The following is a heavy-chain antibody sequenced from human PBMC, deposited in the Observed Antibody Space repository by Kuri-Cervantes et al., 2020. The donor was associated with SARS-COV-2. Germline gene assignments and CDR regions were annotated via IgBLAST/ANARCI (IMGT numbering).Heavy chain of an antibody. V-gene: IGHV3-74*01. CDR1: GFTFSRSW. Sequence: GESLKISCAASGFTFSRSWMLWVRQAPGKGLVWVSRINSDGSVTSYPDSVEGRFTISRDNAKNTLSLQMNSLSAEDTAVYYCARGISYSGYDLDYWGQGTLVTVSS. CDR3: ARGISYSGYDLDY. D-gene: IGHD5-12*01. J-gene: IGHJ4*02. CDR2: INSDGSVT.